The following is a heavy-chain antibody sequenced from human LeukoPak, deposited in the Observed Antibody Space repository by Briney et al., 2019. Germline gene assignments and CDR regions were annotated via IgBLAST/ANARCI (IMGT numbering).Heavy chain of an antibody. D-gene: IGHD3-10*01. J-gene: IGHJ4*02. CDR3: ARGSTLIRGFDY. CDR1: GGSISSGDYY. CDR2: IFYSGSA. Sequence: SHTLSLTCTVSGGSISSGDYYWNCIRQHPEKSLEWIGYIFYSGSAYYNPSLKSRVTISVDTSKNQFSLKLSSVTAADTAVYYCARGSTLIRGFDYWGQGTLVTVSS. V-gene: IGHV4-31*03.